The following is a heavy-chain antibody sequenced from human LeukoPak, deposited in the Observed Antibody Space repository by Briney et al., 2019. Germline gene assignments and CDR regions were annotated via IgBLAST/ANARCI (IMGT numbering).Heavy chain of an antibody. V-gene: IGHV3-48*03. CDR2: ISSSGSII. Sequence: GGSLRLSCAASGFTFSSYEMNWVRQAPGKGLEWVSYISSSGSIIYYADSVKGRFTISRDNAKNSLHLQVNGLRAEGTAVYYCVRERFHGSGAPKFDFWGQGTLVTVSS. CDR1: GFTFSSYE. J-gene: IGHJ4*02. D-gene: IGHD3-10*01. CDR3: VRERFHGSGAPKFDF.